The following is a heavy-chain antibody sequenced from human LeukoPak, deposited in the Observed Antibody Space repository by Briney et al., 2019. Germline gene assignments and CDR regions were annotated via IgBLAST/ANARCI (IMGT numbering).Heavy chain of an antibody. V-gene: IGHV4-59*12. CDR2: IYYSGST. J-gene: IGHJ5*02. CDR3: ARASYYDFWSGYPNWFDP. Sequence: ASETLSLTCTVSGGSISSYYWSWIRQPPGKGLEWIGYIYYSGSTNYNPSLKSRVTISVDTSKSQFSLKLSSVTAADTAVYYCARASYYDFWSGYPNWFDPWGQGTLVTVSS. CDR1: GGSISSYY. D-gene: IGHD3-3*01.